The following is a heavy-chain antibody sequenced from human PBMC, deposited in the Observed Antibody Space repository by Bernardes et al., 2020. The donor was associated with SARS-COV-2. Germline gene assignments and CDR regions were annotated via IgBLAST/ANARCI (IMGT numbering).Heavy chain of an antibody. D-gene: IGHD5-12*01. CDR3: ARSGYTGYGLDV. J-gene: IGHJ4*02. CDR2: MSYDGSIK. V-gene: IGHV3-30-3*01. CDR1: GFTFSNFP. Sequence: GGSLRLSCAASGFTFSNFPMHWVRQAPGKGLEWVAVMSYDGSIKLYADSVKGRFTISRDNSKNTLYLQVNSLRTEDTAVYYCARSGYTGYGLDVWGQGTLVTVSS.